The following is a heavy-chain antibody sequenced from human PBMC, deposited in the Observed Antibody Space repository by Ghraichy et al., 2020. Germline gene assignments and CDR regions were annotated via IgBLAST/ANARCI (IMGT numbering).Heavy chain of an antibody. Sequence: SETLSLTCTVSGGSISSSSYYWGWIRQPPGKGLEWIGSIYYSGSTYYNPSLKSRVTISVDTSKNQFSLKLSSVTAADTAVYYCVRGSWDIVVVPASGDVWGKGTTVTVSS. CDR1: GGSISSSSYY. D-gene: IGHD2-2*01. CDR2: IYYSGST. J-gene: IGHJ6*04. CDR3: VRGSWDIVVVPASGDV. V-gene: IGHV4-39*01.